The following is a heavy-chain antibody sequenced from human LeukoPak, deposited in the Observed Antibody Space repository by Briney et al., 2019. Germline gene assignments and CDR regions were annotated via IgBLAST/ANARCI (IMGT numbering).Heavy chain of an antibody. CDR1: GYTFTGYY. J-gene: IGHJ4*02. V-gene: IGHV1-2*02. CDR3: ARAFGYSSGWADY. Sequence: ASVKVSCKASGYTFTGYYMHWVRQAPGQGLEWMGWINPNSGGTNYAQKVQGRVTMTRDTSISTAYMELSRLRSDDTAVYYCARAFGYSSGWADYWGQGTLVTVSS. D-gene: IGHD6-19*01. CDR2: INPNSGGT.